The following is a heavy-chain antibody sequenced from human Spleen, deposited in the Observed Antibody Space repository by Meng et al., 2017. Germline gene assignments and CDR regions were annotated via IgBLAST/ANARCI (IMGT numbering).Heavy chain of an antibody. D-gene: IGHD6-19*01. V-gene: IGHV4-39*01. CDR1: GGSISTSGYY. Sequence: QPQLQESGPGLVKPLGALLLTCSVAGGSISTSGYYWGWIRQPPGKGLEWIGSIGHSGFTYYTPSLKSRVTVSIDTSRNQFSLWLTSVTAADTAVYYCVRSSGWVKTGFDPWGQGTLVTVSS. CDR2: IGHSGFT. CDR3: VRSSGWVKTGFDP. J-gene: IGHJ5*02.